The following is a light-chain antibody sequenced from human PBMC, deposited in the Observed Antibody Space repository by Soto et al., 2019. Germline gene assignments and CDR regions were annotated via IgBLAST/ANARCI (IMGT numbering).Light chain of an antibody. V-gene: IGKV1-33*01. CDR2: DAS. Sequence: QMTQSPSSLSASIGDRVTISCQASQDVGNFLNWYQQRPGKAPYLLIYDASNLDSGVSSRFSGSGSGRDFSFTITSLQPEDVATYFCQQYGSLPITFGQGTRLDIK. CDR3: QQYGSLPIT. CDR1: QDVGNF. J-gene: IGKJ5*01.